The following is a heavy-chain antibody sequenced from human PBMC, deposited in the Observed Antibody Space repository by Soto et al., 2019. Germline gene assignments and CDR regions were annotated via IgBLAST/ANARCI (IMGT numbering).Heavy chain of an antibody. D-gene: IGHD5-12*01. J-gene: IGHJ4*02. CDR1: GGSFSGYY. CDR2: INHSGST. Sequence: QVQLQQWGAGLLKPSETLSLTCAVYGGSFSGYYWSWIRQPPGKGLEWIGEINHSGSTNYNPSLKSRVTISVDTSKNQCSLKLSSVTAADTAVYYCARGARVYDSYDYWGQGTLVTVSS. V-gene: IGHV4-34*01. CDR3: ARGARVYDSYDY.